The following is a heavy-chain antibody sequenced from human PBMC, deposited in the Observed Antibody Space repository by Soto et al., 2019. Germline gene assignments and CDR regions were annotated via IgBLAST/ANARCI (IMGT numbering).Heavy chain of an antibody. J-gene: IGHJ4*02. V-gene: IGHV2-5*02. CDR3: AHRQGYVLGLYYFDY. CDR1: GFSLTTTEVA. D-gene: IGHD3-3*02. CDR2: IYWDDDR. Sequence: SGPTLVNPTQSLTLTCSFSGFSLTTTEVAVGWIRQPPGKALEWLALIYWDDDRRYSPSLKSRLTITKDTSKNQVVLTMTNMDPVDTATYYCAHRQGYVLGLYYFDYWGQGTLDTVSS.